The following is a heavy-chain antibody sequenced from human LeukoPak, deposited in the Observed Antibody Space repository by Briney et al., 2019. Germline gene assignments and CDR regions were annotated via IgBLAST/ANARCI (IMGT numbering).Heavy chain of an antibody. CDR1: GGSISSYY. Sequence: SETLSLTCTVSGGSISSYYWSWIRQPPGKGLEWIGEINHSGSTNYNPSLKSRVTISVDTSKNQFSLKLSSVTAADTAVYYCARVTGDYWGQGTLVTVSS. J-gene: IGHJ4*02. CDR2: INHSGST. D-gene: IGHD3-10*01. CDR3: ARVTGDY. V-gene: IGHV4-34*01.